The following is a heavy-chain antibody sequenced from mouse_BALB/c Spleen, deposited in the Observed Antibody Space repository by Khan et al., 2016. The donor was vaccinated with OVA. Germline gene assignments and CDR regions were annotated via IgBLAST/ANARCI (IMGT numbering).Heavy chain of an antibody. CDR3: SRVGPDRGSYGAWFAY. CDR1: GYTFTSYT. J-gene: IGHJ3*01. D-gene: IGHD1-1*02. V-gene: IGHV1-4*01. Sequence: QVQLQQSGAELARPGASVKMSCKASGYTFTSYTIHWVQQRPGQGLEWMGYINPTNIYTNYNQKFRDKSTLTADQSSCTTYMQLRCLTSADAAVYYCSRVGPDRGSYGAWFAYWGQGTLVTVSA. CDR2: INPTNIYT.